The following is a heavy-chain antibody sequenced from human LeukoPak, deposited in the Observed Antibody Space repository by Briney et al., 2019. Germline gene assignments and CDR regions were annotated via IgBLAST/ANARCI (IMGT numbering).Heavy chain of an antibody. D-gene: IGHD3-10*01. CDR1: GFTFSSYG. V-gene: IGHV3-23*01. Sequence: GGSLRLSCAASGFTFSSYGMSWVRQAPGKGLEWVSAISGSGGSTYYADSVKGRFTISRDNSKNTLYLQMNSLRAEDTAEYYCARKFGPLDYYYYYYMDVWGKGTTVTISS. CDR2: ISGSGGST. J-gene: IGHJ6*03. CDR3: ARKFGPLDYYYYYYMDV.